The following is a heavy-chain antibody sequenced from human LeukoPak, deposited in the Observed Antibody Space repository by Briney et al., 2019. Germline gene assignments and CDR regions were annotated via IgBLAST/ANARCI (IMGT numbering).Heavy chain of an antibody. J-gene: IGHJ4*02. CDR1: GFTVSSYG. CDR3: ARDFGLQLIVY. V-gene: IGHV3-33*01. CDR2: IWCDGSYK. Sequence: GGSLRLSCAASGFTVSSYGFHWVRQAPGKGLEWVAVIWCDGSYKYYADSVKGRFTISRDASKNTLYLQMNRLRAGDTPVFYCARDFGLQLIVYWGQGTPATV. D-gene: IGHD5-24*01.